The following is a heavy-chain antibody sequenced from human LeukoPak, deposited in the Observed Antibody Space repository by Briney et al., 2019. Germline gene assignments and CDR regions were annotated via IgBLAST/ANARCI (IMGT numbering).Heavy chain of an antibody. V-gene: IGHV5-51*01. Sequence: GESLKISCKGSGYSFTSYWIGWVRQMPGKGLEWMGIIYPGDSDTRYSPSFQDRVTISADKSVSTAYLQWSSLKASDTAMYYCARQKRYNWNYFDYWGQGTLVTVSS. CDR3: ARQKRYNWNYFDY. CDR1: GYSFTSYW. J-gene: IGHJ4*02. CDR2: IYPGDSDT. D-gene: IGHD1-20*01.